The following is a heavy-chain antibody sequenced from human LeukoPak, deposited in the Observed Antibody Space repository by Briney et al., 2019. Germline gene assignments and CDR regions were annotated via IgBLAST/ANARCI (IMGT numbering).Heavy chain of an antibody. D-gene: IGHD3-22*01. CDR1: GGSISSSNW. V-gene: IGHV4-4*02. CDR2: IYHSGST. CDR3: ARARSGYFDAFDI. J-gene: IGHJ3*02. Sequence: SETLSLTCAVSGGSISSSNWWSWVRQPPGKGLEWIGYIYHSGSTYYNPSLKSRVTISVDRSKNQFSLKLSSVTAADTAVYYCARARSGYFDAFDIWGQGTMVTVSS.